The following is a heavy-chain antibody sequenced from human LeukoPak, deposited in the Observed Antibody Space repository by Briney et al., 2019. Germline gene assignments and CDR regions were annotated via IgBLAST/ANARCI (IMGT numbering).Heavy chain of an antibody. Sequence: GGSLRLSCAASGFTFSTYAMNWVRQAPGRGLEWVSSISGTGVSISYADSVKGRFTISRDNSENTLSLQMNSLRAEDTAVYFCAKDYSTGLYFNYWGRGTLVTVSS. CDR1: GFTFSTYA. D-gene: IGHD6-19*01. J-gene: IGHJ4*02. V-gene: IGHV3-23*01. CDR2: ISGTGVSI. CDR3: AKDYSTGLYFNY.